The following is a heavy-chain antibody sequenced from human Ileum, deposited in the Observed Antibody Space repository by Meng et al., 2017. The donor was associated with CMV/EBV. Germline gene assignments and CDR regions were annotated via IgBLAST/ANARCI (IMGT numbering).Heavy chain of an antibody. D-gene: IGHD6-19*01. CDR3: AKDHLPGIAVAGTVFDY. J-gene: IGHJ4*02. Sequence: YTFISFGISWVRQAPGQGLEWMGWISAFNGKTSHARKVQGRITMTTDTSTSTAYMELRSLRSDDTAVYYCAKDHLPGIAVAGTVFDYWGQGTLVTVSS. CDR2: ISAFNGKT. V-gene: IGHV1-18*01. CDR1: YTFISFG.